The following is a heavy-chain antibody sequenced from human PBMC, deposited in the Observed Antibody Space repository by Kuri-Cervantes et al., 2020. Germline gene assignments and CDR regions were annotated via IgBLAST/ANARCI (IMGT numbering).Heavy chain of an antibody. Sequence: GGSLRLSCAASGFTFSSYEMNWVRQAPGKGLEWVSYISSSGSTIYYADSVKGRFTISRDNAKNSLYLQMNSLRAEDTAVYYCARDGGSTSWYLFEYWGQGTLVTVSS. D-gene: IGHD6-13*01. CDR1: GFTFSSYE. J-gene: IGHJ4*02. CDR2: ISSSGSTI. V-gene: IGHV3-48*03. CDR3: ARDGGSTSWYLFEY.